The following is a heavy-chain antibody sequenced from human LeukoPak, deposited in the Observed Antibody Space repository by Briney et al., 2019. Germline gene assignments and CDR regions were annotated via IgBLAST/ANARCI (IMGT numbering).Heavy chain of an antibody. Sequence: SSETLSLTCTVSGGSISSSSYYWGWIRQPPGKGLEWIGSIYYSGSTYYNPSLKSRVTISVDTSKNQFSLKLSSVTAADTAVYYCARSARAWGEDWYHDAFDIWGQGTMVTVSS. J-gene: IGHJ3*02. D-gene: IGHD3/OR15-3a*01. CDR2: IYYSGST. CDR3: ARSARAWGEDWYHDAFDI. CDR1: GGSISSSSYY. V-gene: IGHV4-39*01.